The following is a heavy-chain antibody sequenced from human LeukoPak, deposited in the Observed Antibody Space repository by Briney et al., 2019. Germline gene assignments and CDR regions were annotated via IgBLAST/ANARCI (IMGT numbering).Heavy chain of an antibody. CDR1: GGSISSGSYY. Sequence: SETLSLTCTVSGGSISSGSYYWGWIRQPPGKGLEWIGSIYYSGSTYYNPSLKSRVTISVDTSKNQFSLKLSSVTAADTAVYYCAEVAATLAFDYWGQGTLVTVSS. J-gene: IGHJ4*02. CDR2: IYYSGST. V-gene: IGHV4-39*01. D-gene: IGHD2-15*01. CDR3: AEVAATLAFDY.